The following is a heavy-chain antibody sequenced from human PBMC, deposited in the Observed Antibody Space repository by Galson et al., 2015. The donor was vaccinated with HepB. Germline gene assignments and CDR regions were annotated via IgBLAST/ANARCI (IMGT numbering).Heavy chain of an antibody. CDR1: GFTFSSYG. Sequence: SLRLSCAASGFTFSSYGMHWVRQGPGKGLEWLAIIWYDGSNIYYADSVKGRFTISRDNSKNTLYLQMDSLRGEDTAVYYCARAQCTNTRCRAGWLDRWGQGTLVTVSS. V-gene: IGHV3-33*01. CDR3: ARAQCTNTRCRAGWLDR. J-gene: IGHJ5*02. D-gene: IGHD2-8*01. CDR2: IWYDGSNI.